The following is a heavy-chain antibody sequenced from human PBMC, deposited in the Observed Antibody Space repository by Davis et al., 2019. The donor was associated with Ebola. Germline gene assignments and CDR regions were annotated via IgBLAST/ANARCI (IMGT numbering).Heavy chain of an antibody. CDR1: GFTFSSYS. CDR2: ISSGNSYI. Sequence: PGGSLRLSCAASGFTFSSYSMNWVRQAPGKGLEWVSSISSGNSYIYYVDSVKGRFTISRDNAKNSLYLQMNSLRADDTAVYYCARAPSSAPGDYWGQGTLVTVSS. D-gene: IGHD3-10*01. V-gene: IGHV3-21*01. J-gene: IGHJ4*02. CDR3: ARAPSSAPGDY.